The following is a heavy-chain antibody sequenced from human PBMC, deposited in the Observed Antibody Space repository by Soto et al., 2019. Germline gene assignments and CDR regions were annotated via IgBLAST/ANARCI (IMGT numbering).Heavy chain of an antibody. CDR3: ARDYYGSGSYYNGLNWFDP. D-gene: IGHD3-10*01. Sequence: GGSLRLSCAASGFTFSSYSMNWVRQAPGKGLEWVSSISSSSSYIYYADSVKGRFTISRDNAKNSLYLQMNSLRAEDTAVYYCARDYYGSGSYYNGLNWFDPWGQGTLVTSPQ. CDR2: ISSSSSYI. J-gene: IGHJ5*02. CDR1: GFTFSSYS. V-gene: IGHV3-21*01.